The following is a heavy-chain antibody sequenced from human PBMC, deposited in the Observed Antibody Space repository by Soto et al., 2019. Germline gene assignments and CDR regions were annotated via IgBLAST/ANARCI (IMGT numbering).Heavy chain of an antibody. CDR3: AGGPWADYFDY. CDR1: SASLTTYY. D-gene: IGHD3-16*01. CDR2: IYSTGST. Sequence: SETLSLTCTVSSASLTTYYWSWIRQPAGKGLEWIGRIYSTGSTLYNPSLKSRITMSVDKYKNQFSLKLSSVTPADTAVFYCAGGPWADYFDYWGQGALVTVSS. V-gene: IGHV4-4*07. J-gene: IGHJ4*02.